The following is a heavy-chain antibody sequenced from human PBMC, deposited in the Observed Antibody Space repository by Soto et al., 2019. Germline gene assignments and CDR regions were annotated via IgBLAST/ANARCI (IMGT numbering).Heavy chain of an antibody. J-gene: IGHJ4*02. V-gene: IGHV3-23*01. Sequence: EVQLLESGGGLVQPGGSLRLSCAASGFTFSSYAMSWVRQAPGKGLEWVSAISGSGGSTYYADSVKGRFTISRDNSKNTLYLRMNRLRAEDTAVYYCAKLPLPGPPLTGFFYWGQGTLVTVSS. CDR1: GFTFSSYA. D-gene: IGHD3-9*01. CDR3: AKLPLPGPPLTGFFY. CDR2: ISGSGGST.